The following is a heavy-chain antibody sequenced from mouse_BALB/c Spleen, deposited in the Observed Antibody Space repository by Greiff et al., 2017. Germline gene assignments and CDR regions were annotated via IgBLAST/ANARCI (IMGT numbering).Heavy chain of an antibody. J-gene: IGHJ3*01. CDR1: GYAFTNYL. CDR2: INPGSGGT. Sequence: VQLQQSGAELVRPGTSVKVSCKASGYAFTNYLIEWVKQRPGQGLEWIGVINPGSGGTNYNEKFKGKATLTADNTSSTAYMQLSSLTSDDSAVYFCGRGRDCDRFAYWGQGTLVTVSA. V-gene: IGHV1-54*01. CDR3: GRGRDCDRFAY.